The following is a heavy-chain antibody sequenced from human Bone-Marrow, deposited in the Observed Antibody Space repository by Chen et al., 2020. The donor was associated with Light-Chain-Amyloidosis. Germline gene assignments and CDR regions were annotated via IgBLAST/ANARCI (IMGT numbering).Heavy chain of an antibody. CDR3: TRKGGYFDF. J-gene: IGHJ4*02. CDR1: GFNFSSFG. D-gene: IGHD3-10*01. V-gene: IGHV3-23*04. CDR2: VSGSTVSA. Sequence: EVQLVEYGGGLVQPGGSLRLSCATSGFNFSSFGMSWVRQAPGKGLAWVSTVSGSTVSAYYAGAVKCRFIISRDNSKITLYLQMNSLRAGDTAVYFCTRKGGYFDFWGQGSLVTVSS.